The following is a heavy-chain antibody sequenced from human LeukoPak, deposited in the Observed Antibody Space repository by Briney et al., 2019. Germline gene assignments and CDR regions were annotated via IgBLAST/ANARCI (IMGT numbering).Heavy chain of an antibody. CDR1: GYTFTGYY. CDR2: INPNSGGT. D-gene: IGHD3-22*01. V-gene: IGHV1-2*02. J-gene: IGHJ3*02. CDR3: AGAVTMIVAGGAFDI. Sequence: ASVKVSCKASGYTFTGYYMHWVRQAPGQGLEWMGWINPNSGGTNYGQKFQGRVTMTRDTSISTAYMELSRLRSDDTAVYFCAGAVTMIVAGGAFDIWGQGTMVTVSS.